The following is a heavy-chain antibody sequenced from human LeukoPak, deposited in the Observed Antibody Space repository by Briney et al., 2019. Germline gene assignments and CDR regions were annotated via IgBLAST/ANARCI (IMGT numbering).Heavy chain of an antibody. Sequence: SQTLSLTCTVSGGSISSGGYYWSWIRQHPGKGLEWIGYIYYSGSTYYNPSLKSRVTISVDTSKNQFSLKLSSVTAADTAVYYCARGLPRPYAVTLYYFDYWGQGTLVTVSS. CDR1: GGSISSGGYY. J-gene: IGHJ4*02. D-gene: IGHD2-8*01. CDR3: ARGLPRPYAVTLYYFDY. CDR2: IYYSGST. V-gene: IGHV4-31*03.